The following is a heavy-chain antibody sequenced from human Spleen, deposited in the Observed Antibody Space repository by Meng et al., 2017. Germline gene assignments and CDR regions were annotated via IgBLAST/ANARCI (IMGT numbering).Heavy chain of an antibody. V-gene: IGHV3-21*01. CDR3: ARDLGGDGYNDY. Sequence: GGSLRLSCAASGLPLRRYAMSWVRQAPGKGLEWVSSISGSGISTYYADSVKGRFTISRDNAKNSLYLQMNSLRAEDTAVYYCARDLGGDGYNDYWGQGTLVTVSS. CDR2: ISGSGIST. CDR1: GLPLRRYA. D-gene: IGHD5-24*01. J-gene: IGHJ4*02.